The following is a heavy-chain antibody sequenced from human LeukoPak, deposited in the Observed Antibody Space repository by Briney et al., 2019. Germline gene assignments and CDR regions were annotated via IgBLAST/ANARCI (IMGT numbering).Heavy chain of an antibody. J-gene: IGHJ4*02. Sequence: GGSLRLSCAASGFTFSSYSMNWVRQAPGKGLEWVSSISSSSSYIYYADSVKGRFTISRDNSKNTLYLQMNSLRAEDTAVYYCASTTYYDFWSGPAPDYWGQGTLVTVSS. CDR3: ASTTYYDFWSGPAPDY. CDR2: ISSSSSYI. V-gene: IGHV3-21*04. D-gene: IGHD3-3*01. CDR1: GFTFSSYS.